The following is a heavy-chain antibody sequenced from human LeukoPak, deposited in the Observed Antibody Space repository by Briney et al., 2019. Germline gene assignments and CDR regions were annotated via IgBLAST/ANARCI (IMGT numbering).Heavy chain of an antibody. CDR2: ISSSSNYT. D-gene: IGHD2-15*01. J-gene: IGHJ4*02. CDR1: GFTFSDYY. Sequence: PGGSLRLSCAASGFTFSDYYMSWIRQAPGKGLEWVSYISSSSNYTNYADSVKGRFTISRDNAKNSLYLQMNSLRAEDTAVYYCARDGWSVQHPHGYWGQGTLVTVSS. CDR3: ARDGWSVQHPHGY. V-gene: IGHV3-11*06.